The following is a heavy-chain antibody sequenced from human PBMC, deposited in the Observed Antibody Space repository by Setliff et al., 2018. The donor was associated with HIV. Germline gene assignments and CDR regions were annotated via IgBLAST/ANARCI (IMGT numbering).Heavy chain of an antibody. D-gene: IGHD6-6*01. Sequence: AGGSLRLSCEASGFIFSNHDFHWVRQAAAKGLEWVSAIGTGGDTYYADSVKGRFTISRENAKNSLYLQMNNVRAGDTAVYYCTRELNGHTSSHYYFGLDVWGQGTTVTVSS. J-gene: IGHJ6*02. CDR2: IGTGGDT. CDR1: GFIFSNHD. V-gene: IGHV3-13*01. CDR3: TRELNGHTSSHYYFGLDV.